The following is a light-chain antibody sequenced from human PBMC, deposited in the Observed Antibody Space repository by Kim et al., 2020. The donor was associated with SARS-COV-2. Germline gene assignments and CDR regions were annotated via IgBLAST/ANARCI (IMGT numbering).Light chain of an antibody. CDR3: SALDSSLSAWV. Sequence: QAGLTQPPSVPKGLRKNATLNFTGNSNIVGNQGAAWLQQNQGYPPKFLSYRNNNLHSGISERFSASRSGKKASLTITGLQPEDEADYYCSALDSSLSAWVFGGGNQMTVL. CDR1: SNIVGNQG. CDR2: RNN. J-gene: IGLJ3*02. V-gene: IGLV10-54*02.